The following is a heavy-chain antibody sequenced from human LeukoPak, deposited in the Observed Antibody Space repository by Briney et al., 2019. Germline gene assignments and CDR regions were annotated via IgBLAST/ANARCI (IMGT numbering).Heavy chain of an antibody. CDR2: INSDGSST. V-gene: IGHV3-74*01. CDR3: ARGATAVAGTLLHY. CDR1: GFTFSSYW. J-gene: IGHJ4*02. D-gene: IGHD6-19*01. Sequence: GGSLRLPCAASGFTFSSYWMHWVRQAPGKGLVWVSRINSDGSSTSYADSVKARFTISRDNAKNTLYLQMNSLRAEDTAVYYCARGATAVAGTLLHYWGQGTLVTVSS.